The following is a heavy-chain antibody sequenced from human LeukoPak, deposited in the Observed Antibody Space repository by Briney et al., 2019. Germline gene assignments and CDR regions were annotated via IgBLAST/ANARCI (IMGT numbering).Heavy chain of an antibody. CDR1: GGSISNYY. Sequence: SETLSLTCTVSGGSISNYYLSWLRQPPGKGLQWIGYIYYSGSTYYNPSLTSRVTISVNTSKNQFSLEVRSVTAADTAVYFCARAAHVGVAVSLNWLDPWGQGTLVTVSS. J-gene: IGHJ5*02. CDR2: IYYSGST. CDR3: ARAAHVGVAVSLNWLDP. V-gene: IGHV4-59*01. D-gene: IGHD5/OR15-5a*01.